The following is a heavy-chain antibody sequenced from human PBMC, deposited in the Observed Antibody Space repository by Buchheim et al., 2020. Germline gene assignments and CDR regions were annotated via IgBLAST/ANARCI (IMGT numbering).Heavy chain of an antibody. D-gene: IGHD4-23*01. CDR2: IGTAGDT. CDR1: GFTFSSYD. CDR3: ARGRNDYGGNGYYFDY. J-gene: IGHJ4*02. Sequence: EVQLVESGGGLVQPGGSLRLSCAASGFTFSSYDMHWVRQATGKGLEWVSAIGTAGDTYYPGSVKGRFTISRENAKNYLYLQMNSLRAWDTAVYYCARGRNDYGGNGYYFDYWGQGTL. V-gene: IGHV3-13*04.